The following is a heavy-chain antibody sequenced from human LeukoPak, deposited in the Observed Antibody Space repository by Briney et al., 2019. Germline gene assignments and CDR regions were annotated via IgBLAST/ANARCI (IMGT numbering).Heavy chain of an antibody. CDR1: GYTFTSYD. J-gene: IGHJ3*02. V-gene: IGHV1-18*01. Sequence: GASVKVSCKASGYTFTSYDINWVRQATGQGLEWMGWISAYNGNTNYAQKLQGRVTMTTDTSTSTAYMELRSLRSDDTAVYYCAREGHYGSGSSDAFDIWGQGTMVTVSS. CDR3: AREGHYGSGSSDAFDI. CDR2: ISAYNGNT. D-gene: IGHD3-10*01.